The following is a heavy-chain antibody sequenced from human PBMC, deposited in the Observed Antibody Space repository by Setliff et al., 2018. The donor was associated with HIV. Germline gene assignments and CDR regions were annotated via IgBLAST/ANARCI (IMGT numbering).Heavy chain of an antibody. J-gene: IGHJ4*02. V-gene: IGHV3-21*04. CDR2: ITTDSNYI. CDR3: ARGGARDVLLGFGLYYYDS. D-gene: IGHD3-10*01. Sequence: GGSLRLSCAASGFTFSSYTMHWVRQAPGKGLEWVASITTDSNYIYHADSVKGRFTTSRDNAKNSLYLHVDSLRPEDTAVYYCARGGARDVLLGFGLYYYDSWGQGTLVTVSS. CDR1: GFTFSSYT.